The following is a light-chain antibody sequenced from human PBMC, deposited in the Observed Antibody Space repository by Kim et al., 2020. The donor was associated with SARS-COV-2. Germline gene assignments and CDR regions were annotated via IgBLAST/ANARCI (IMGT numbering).Light chain of an antibody. CDR1: KLGDKY. CDR3: QAWESNTVV. J-gene: IGLJ3*02. CDR2: QDS. Sequence: SVSPEQTATISCSGDKLGDKYVSWYQQKSGQSPILVIYQDSKRPSGIPERFSGSNSGNTATLTISGTQASHEADYYCQAWESNTVVFGGGTQLTVL. V-gene: IGLV3-1*01.